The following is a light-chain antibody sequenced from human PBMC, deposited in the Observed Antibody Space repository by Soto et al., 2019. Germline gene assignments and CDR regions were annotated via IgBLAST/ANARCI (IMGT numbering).Light chain of an antibody. J-gene: IGLJ3*02. Sequence: SYELTQPASMSVSPGQTARITCSGDPLTRQSVYWYQQKPGQAPLLGIYKDNERPSGIPERFSGSTSGTTGTLTISGVRGEDEADSYRQTANNSGTFLLFAAGTTLTVL. CDR3: QTANNSGTFLL. V-gene: IGLV3-25*02. CDR1: PLTRQS. CDR2: KDN.